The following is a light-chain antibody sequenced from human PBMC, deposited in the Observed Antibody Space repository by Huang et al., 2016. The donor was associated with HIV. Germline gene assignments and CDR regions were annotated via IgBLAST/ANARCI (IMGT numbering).Light chain of an antibody. CDR2: DAT. CDR3: QQRSRRLT. V-gene: IGKV3-11*01. J-gene: IGKJ4*01. CDR1: QNINNY. Sequence: EVVLTQSPATLSVFQGDGVTIPCRASQNINNYLAWYHQKPGQAPRLLIYDATYRPPGISDKFSGSGSGAAFTLTINSLETEDFAVYYCQQRSRRLTFGGGT.